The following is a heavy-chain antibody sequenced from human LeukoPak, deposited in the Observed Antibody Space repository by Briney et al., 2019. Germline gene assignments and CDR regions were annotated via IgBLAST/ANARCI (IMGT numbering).Heavy chain of an antibody. Sequence: GGSLRLSCAASGFTFSSYAMHWVRQAPGKGLEWVAVISYDGSNKYYADSVKDRFTISRDNSKNTLYLQMNSLRAEDTAVYYCARGRHYYDSSGYLPVDYWGQGTLVTVSS. CDR2: ISYDGSNK. J-gene: IGHJ4*02. CDR3: ARGRHYYDSSGYLPVDY. CDR1: GFTFSSYA. V-gene: IGHV3-30-3*01. D-gene: IGHD3-22*01.